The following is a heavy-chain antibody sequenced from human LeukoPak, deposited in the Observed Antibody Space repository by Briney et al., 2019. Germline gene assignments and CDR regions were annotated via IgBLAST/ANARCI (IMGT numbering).Heavy chain of an antibody. V-gene: IGHV3-74*01. CDR3: VRVMYYYDSSGYYRYWYFDL. CDR2: TNSDGSST. CDR1: GFTFSDYR. Sequence: GGSLRLSCEASGFTFSDYRMHWVRQAPGKWLVWVSHTNSDGSSTSYADSVKGRFTISRDNAKNTLYLQMDSLRDEDTAVYYCVRVMYYYDSSGYYRYWYFDLWGRGTLVTVSS. D-gene: IGHD3-22*01. J-gene: IGHJ2*01.